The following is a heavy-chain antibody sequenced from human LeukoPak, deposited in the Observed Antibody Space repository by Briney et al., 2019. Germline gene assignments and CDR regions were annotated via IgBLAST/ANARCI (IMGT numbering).Heavy chain of an antibody. Sequence: PGGSLRLSCAASGFTFSSYSMNWGRQAPGKGLEWVSSISTTSSHIYYADSVKGRFTVSRDYAKNSLFLQMTSLRAEDTAVYYCARVAYGDYYLDYWGQGTLVTVSS. CDR3: ARVAYGDYYLDY. V-gene: IGHV3-21*01. D-gene: IGHD4-17*01. CDR1: GFTFSSYS. J-gene: IGHJ4*02. CDR2: ISTTSSHI.